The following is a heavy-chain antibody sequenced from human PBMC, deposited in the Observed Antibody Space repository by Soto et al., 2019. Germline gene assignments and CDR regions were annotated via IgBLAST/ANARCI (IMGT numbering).Heavy chain of an antibody. CDR3: ARHEAVYGGYVGYVDY. V-gene: IGHV4-39*01. CDR1: GGSISSSSYY. D-gene: IGHD5-12*01. CDR2: IYYSGST. J-gene: IGHJ4*02. Sequence: QLQLQESGPGLVKPSETLSLTCTVSGGSISSSSYYWGWIRQPPGKGLEWIGSIYYSGSTYYNPSLKSQFTISLDTSTNQFSLKLRSVTAAGTAVDDCARHEAVYGGYVGYVDYWGQGTLVTVSS.